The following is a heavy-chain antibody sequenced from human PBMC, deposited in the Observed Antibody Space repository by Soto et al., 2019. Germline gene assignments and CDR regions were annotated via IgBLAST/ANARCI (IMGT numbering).Heavy chain of an antibody. Sequence: QVQLVQSGAEVKKPGSSVKVSCKASGGTFSSYTISWVRQAPGQGLEWMGRIIPILGIATYAQKFQGRVTITADKATSTAYMELSSLRSEDTAVYYCASRYDSSDYWGQGTLVTVSS. CDR1: GGTFSSYT. CDR2: IIPILGIA. CDR3: ASRYDSSDY. J-gene: IGHJ4*02. D-gene: IGHD3-22*01. V-gene: IGHV1-69*02.